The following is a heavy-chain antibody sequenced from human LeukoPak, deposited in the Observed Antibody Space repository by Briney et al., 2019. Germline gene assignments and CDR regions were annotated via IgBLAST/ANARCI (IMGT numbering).Heavy chain of an antibody. CDR2: ISYDGSNK. D-gene: IGHD1-26*01. Sequence: GGSLRLSCAASGFTFSSYAMHWVRQAPGKGLEWVAVISYDGSNKYYADSVKGRFTISRDNSKNTLYLQMNSLRAEDTAVYYCAKDHSGSYYGAFDIWGQGTMVTVSS. V-gene: IGHV3-30*04. J-gene: IGHJ3*02. CDR3: AKDHSGSYYGAFDI. CDR1: GFTFSSYA.